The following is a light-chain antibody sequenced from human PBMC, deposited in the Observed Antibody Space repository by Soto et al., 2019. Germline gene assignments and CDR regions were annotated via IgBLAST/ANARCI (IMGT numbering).Light chain of an antibody. J-gene: IGKJ5*01. CDR3: QQRNSFPVI. V-gene: IGKV1-9*01. CDR2: AAS. CDR1: QAIDTY. Sequence: DIQLTQSPSFLSASVGDRVTITCRASQAIDTYLAWYQQKPGKAPKLLIYAASLLQSGVPSRFSCSGSGTEFTLTIISLQPEDFARYYCQQRNSFPVIVGQGTRLEIK.